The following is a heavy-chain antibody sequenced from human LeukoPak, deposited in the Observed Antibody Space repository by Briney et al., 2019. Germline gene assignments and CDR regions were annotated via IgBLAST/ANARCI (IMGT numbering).Heavy chain of an antibody. V-gene: IGHV3-20*01. D-gene: IGHD2-2*01. CDR2: INWNGGST. J-gene: IGHJ4*02. Sequence: PGGSLRLSCAASGFTVSSNYMSWVRQAPGKGLEWVSGINWNGGSTGYADSVKGRFTISRDNAKNSLYLQMNSLRAEDTALYHCARGRCSSTSCYSDYWGQGTLVTVSS. CDR3: ARGRCSSTSCYSDY. CDR1: GFTVSSNY.